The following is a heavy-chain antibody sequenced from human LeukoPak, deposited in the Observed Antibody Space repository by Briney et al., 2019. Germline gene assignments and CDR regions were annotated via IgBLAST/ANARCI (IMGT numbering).Heavy chain of an antibody. J-gene: IGHJ4*02. CDR3: ARVYSSGWYGVFFDY. V-gene: IGHV3-11*04. Sequence: GGSLRLSCAASGFTFSDYYMSWIRQAPGKGLEWVSYISRSGSTIYYADSVKGRFTISRDNAKNSLYLQMNSLRAEDTAVYYCARVYSSGWYGVFFDYWGQGTLVTVSS. CDR1: GFTFSDYY. D-gene: IGHD6-19*01. CDR2: ISRSGSTI.